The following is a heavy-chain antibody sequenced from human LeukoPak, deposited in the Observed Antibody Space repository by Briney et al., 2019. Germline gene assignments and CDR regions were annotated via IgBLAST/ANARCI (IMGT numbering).Heavy chain of an antibody. CDR2: IKQDGSEK. D-gene: IGHD1-26*01. CDR3: ARGRWELGFDY. CDR1: GITFSTYW. J-gene: IGHJ4*02. V-gene: IGHV3-7*03. Sequence: GGSLRLSCAASGITFSTYWMSWVRQAPEKGLEWVANIKQDGSEKYYVDSVKGRFTISRDNAKNSLYLQMNSLRAEDTAVYYCARGRWELGFDYWGQGTLVTVSS.